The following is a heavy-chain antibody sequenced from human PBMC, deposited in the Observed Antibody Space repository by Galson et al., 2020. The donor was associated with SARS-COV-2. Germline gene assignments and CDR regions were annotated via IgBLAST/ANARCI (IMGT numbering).Heavy chain of an antibody. CDR3: VRDDALNERRPALDY. V-gene: IGHV3-23*01. D-gene: IGHD2-2*01. CDR1: GFTFTNYL. J-gene: IGHJ4*02. Sequence: GGSLRLSCAASGFTFTNYLMAWVRQAPGKGLEWVSALIGSGTNTYYPDSMKGRFTIFRDNSRNILYLQMTSLRVEYTAIYYFVRDDALNERRPALDYWGRGTLVTVSS. CDR2: LIGSGTNT.